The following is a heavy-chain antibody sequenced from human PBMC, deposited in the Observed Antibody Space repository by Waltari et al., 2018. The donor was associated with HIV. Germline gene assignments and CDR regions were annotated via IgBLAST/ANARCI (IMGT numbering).Heavy chain of an antibody. J-gene: IGHJ4*02. CDR3: ARLLEMWSGHDF. D-gene: IGHD3-3*01. V-gene: IGHV4-34*01. CDR2: INDRGTT. Sequence: QVQLDQWGAGLLNASETLTLRCAVYGGSFSNYYWSWIRQSPEKGLEWIGEINDRGTTFYNPSFRSRVTISVDTSKNQFSLKMVSLSAADTAIYYCARLLEMWSGHDFWSQGTRVMVSS. CDR1: GGSFSNYY.